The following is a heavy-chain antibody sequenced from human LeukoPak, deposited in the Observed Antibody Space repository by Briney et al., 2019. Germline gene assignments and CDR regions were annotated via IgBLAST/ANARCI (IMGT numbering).Heavy chain of an antibody. J-gene: IGHJ4*02. Sequence: GSLRLSCAASGFPFSSYVMHWVRQAPGKGLEWVSFTSYDGSNKYYADSVKGRFAISRDNSKNTLDLQMNSLRAEDTAMYYCARGDDTSGYFYSYFDYWGQGTLVTVSS. CDR2: TSYDGSNK. V-gene: IGHV3-30*09. CDR3: ARGDDTSGYFYSYFDY. CDR1: GFPFSSYV. D-gene: IGHD3-22*01.